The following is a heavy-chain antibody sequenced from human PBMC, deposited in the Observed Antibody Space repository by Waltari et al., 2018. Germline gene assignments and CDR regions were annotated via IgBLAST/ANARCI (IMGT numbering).Heavy chain of an antibody. CDR3: TRAPPGTAARPVDY. Sequence: EVQLVESGGGLVQPGGSLRLSCAASGFTFSSYWMTWVRQAPGKGREGVAKIKEDGSEKYYVDSVKGRFTISKDNAKNSLYLQMNSLRAEDTAVYYCTRAPPGTAARPVDYWGQGTLVTVSS. V-gene: IGHV3-7*04. D-gene: IGHD6-6*01. J-gene: IGHJ4*02. CDR2: IKEDGSEK. CDR1: GFTFSSYW.